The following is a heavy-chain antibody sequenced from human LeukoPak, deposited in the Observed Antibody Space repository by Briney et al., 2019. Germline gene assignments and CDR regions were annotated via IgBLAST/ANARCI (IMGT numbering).Heavy chain of an antibody. J-gene: IGHJ4*02. Sequence: GGSLRLSCVASGFSVSSNYMSWVRQAPGKGLEWVSFIYSDGGTYYADSVKGRFTISRDNYKNTLYLQMNSLRGEDTAVYYCARRPIYWGQGTLVTVSS. CDR3: ARRPIY. V-gene: IGHV3-66*04. CDR1: GFSVSSNY. CDR2: IYSDGGT.